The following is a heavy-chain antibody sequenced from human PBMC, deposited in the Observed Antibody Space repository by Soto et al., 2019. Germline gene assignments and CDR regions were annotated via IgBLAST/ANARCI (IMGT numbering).Heavy chain of an antibody. CDR1: GDSISGSS. V-gene: IGHV4-59*01. D-gene: IGHD6-19*01. J-gene: IGHJ5*02. CDR2: MYFSGST. CDR3: ARGSGWYVH. Sequence: SETLSRTCTVSGDSISGSSWSWIRQPPGKGLEWIAYMYFSGSTNYNPSLKSRVTISVDTSKNQFSLKLSSVTAADTAVYYCARGSGWYVHWGQGTLVTVS.